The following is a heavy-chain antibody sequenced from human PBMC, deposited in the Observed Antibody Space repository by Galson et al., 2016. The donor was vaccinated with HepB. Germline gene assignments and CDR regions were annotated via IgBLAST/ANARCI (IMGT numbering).Heavy chain of an antibody. CDR3: ARNVPVTKFGF. V-gene: IGHV3-66*01. D-gene: IGHD3-9*01. CDR1: GVTVSNNY. J-gene: IGHJ4*02. Sequence: SLRLSCAASGVTVSNNYMSWVRQAPGKGLECVSLIYGGGDTYYADSVKGRFTISRDNSKNTVYLHMNSLRAEDTAVYYCARNVPVTKFGFWGQGTLVTVSS. CDR2: IYGGGDT.